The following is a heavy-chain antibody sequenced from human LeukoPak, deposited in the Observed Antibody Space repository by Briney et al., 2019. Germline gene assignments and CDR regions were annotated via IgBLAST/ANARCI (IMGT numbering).Heavy chain of an antibody. V-gene: IGHV4-39*01. CDR1: GVSISSSSYY. D-gene: IGHD6-6*01. J-gene: IGHJ5*02. CDR2: IYYSGST. CDR3: ARRSSSNWFDP. Sequence: SETLSLTCTVSGVSISSSSYYWGWIRQPPGKGLEWIGSIYYSGSTYYNPSLKSRVTISVDTSKNQFSLMLNSVTAADTAVYYCARRSSSNWFDPWGQGTLVTVSS.